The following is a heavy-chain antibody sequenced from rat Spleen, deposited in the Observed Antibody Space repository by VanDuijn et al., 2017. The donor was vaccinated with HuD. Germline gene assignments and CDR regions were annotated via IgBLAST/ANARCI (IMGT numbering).Heavy chain of an antibody. D-gene: IGHD5-1*01. CDR3: ANNWELYY. CDR1: GFTFNNYW. J-gene: IGHJ2*01. Sequence: EVQLVESGGGLVQPGRSLKLSCVASGFTFNNYWMAWIRQAPGKGLEWIASITNSGGITYYPDSVKGRFTISRDDAKSTLYLQMNSLRFEDTATYYCANNWELYYWGQGVMVTVSS. CDR2: ITNSGGIT. V-gene: IGHV5-31*01.